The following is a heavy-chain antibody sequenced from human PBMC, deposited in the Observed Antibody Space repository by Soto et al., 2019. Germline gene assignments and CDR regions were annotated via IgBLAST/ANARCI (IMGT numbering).Heavy chain of an antibody. CDR1: GYTFTSYD. Sequence: ASVKVSCKASGYTFTSYDINWVRQATGQGLEWMGWMNPNSGNTGYAQKFQGRVTMTRNTSISTAYMELSSLRSEDTAVYYCARGPYCSGGSCYPKPTDAFDIWGQGTMVTVSS. D-gene: IGHD2-15*01. J-gene: IGHJ3*02. V-gene: IGHV1-8*01. CDR2: MNPNSGNT. CDR3: ARGPYCSGGSCYPKPTDAFDI.